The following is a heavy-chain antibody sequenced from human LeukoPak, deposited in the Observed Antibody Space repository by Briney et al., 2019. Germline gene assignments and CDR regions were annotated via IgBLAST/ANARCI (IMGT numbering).Heavy chain of an antibody. Sequence: GGSLRLSCAASGFTFSSDSMNWVRQAPGKGREWVSSISGSSTYIYYADSVKGRFTISRDNAKNSLYLQMNSLRAEDTAIYYCARAKPLPLMAHYFDYWGQGTLLTVSS. J-gene: IGHJ4*02. CDR2: ISGSSTYI. D-gene: IGHD3-16*02. CDR1: GFTFSSDS. V-gene: IGHV3-21*01. CDR3: ARAKPLPLMAHYFDY.